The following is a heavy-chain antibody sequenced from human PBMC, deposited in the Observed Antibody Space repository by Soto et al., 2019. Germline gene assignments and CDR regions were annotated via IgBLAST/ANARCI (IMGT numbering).Heavy chain of an antibody. J-gene: IGHJ4*02. V-gene: IGHV1-69*12. D-gene: IGHD3-22*01. CDR3: ARETYQYYYDSSGYFRGGAFDY. CDR1: GGTFSSYA. CDR2: IIPIFGTA. Sequence: QVQLVQSGAEVKKPGSSVKVSCKASGGTFSSYAISWVRQAPGQGLEWMGGIIPIFGTANYAQKLQGRVTITGDESTSTAYMELSSLRSEDTAVYYCARETYQYYYDSSGYFRGGAFDYWGQGTLVTVSS.